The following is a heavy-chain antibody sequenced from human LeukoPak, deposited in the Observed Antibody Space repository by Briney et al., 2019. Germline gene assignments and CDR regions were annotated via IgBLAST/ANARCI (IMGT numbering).Heavy chain of an antibody. Sequence: GGSLRLSCAASGFTFSSYGMHWVRQAPGKGLEWVAVISYDGSNKYYADSVKGRFTISRDNSKNTLYLQMNSLKNEDTAVYYCVTEVSGSFPTWGQGTLVTVSS. D-gene: IGHD1-26*01. CDR1: GFTFSSYG. CDR3: VTEVSGSFPT. CDR2: ISYDGSNK. V-gene: IGHV3-30*03. J-gene: IGHJ4*02.